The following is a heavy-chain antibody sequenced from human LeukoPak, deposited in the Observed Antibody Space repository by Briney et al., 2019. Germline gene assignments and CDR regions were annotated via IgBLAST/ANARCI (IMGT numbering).Heavy chain of an antibody. Sequence: SETLSLTCTVSGGSISNYYWCWIRQPPGKGLEWIGYIYYSGSTNYNPSLKSRVTISVDTSKNQFSLKLSSVTAADTAVYYCATEGIVGATRGAVAFDIWGQGTMVTVSS. V-gene: IGHV4-59*01. J-gene: IGHJ3*02. D-gene: IGHD1-26*01. CDR2: IYYSGST. CDR1: GGSISNYY. CDR3: ATEGIVGATRGAVAFDI.